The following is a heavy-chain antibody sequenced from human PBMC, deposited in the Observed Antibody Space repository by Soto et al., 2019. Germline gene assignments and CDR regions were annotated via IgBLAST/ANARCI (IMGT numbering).Heavy chain of an antibody. D-gene: IGHD2-15*01. CDR2: ISAYNGNT. Sequence: ASVKVSFKASGYTFTSYGISWVRQAPGQGLEWMGWISAYNGNTNYAQKLQGRVTMTTDTSTSTAYMELRSLRSDDTAVYYCARVNLVVVVAATHRWFDPWGQGTLVTVSS. V-gene: IGHV1-18*01. CDR1: GYTFTSYG. J-gene: IGHJ5*02. CDR3: ARVNLVVVVAATHRWFDP.